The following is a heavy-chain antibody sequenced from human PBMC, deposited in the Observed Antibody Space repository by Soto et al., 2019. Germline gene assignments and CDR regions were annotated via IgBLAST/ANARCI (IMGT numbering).Heavy chain of an antibody. CDR2: ISGSGGST. Sequence: PWGSLRLSCAASGCTFSRYAMSWVRQAGGRGLEWGSAISGSGGSTYYADSVKGRFTISRDNSKNTLYLQMNSLRAEDTAVYYCAEDPLYYYDSSGRTGLLWGQGTLVTVSS. V-gene: IGHV3-23*01. CDR3: AEDPLYYYDSSGRTGLL. CDR1: GCTFSRYA. J-gene: IGHJ1*01. D-gene: IGHD3-22*01.